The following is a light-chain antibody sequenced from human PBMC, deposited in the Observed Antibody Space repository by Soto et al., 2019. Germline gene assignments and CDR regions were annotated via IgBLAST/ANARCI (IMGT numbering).Light chain of an antibody. CDR2: EVT. V-gene: IGLV2-14*01. CDR1: SSDVGAYNY. J-gene: IGLJ2*01. CDR3: SSYTSSSTVI. Sequence: QSVLTQPASVSGSPGQSITISCSGTSSDVGAYNYVSWYQQYPGKAPKLMIYEVTNRPSGVSNRFSGSKSGNTASLTISGLQAEDEADYYCSSYTSSSTVIFGGGTNLTVL.